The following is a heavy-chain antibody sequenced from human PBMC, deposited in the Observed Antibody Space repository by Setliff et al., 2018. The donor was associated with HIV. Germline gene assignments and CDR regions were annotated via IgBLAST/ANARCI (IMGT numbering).Heavy chain of an antibody. J-gene: IGHJ4*02. Sequence: SETLSLTCTVSGGSINSFYWSWIRQPAGKGLEWIGRIYAIGSTHYNPSLKSRVAMSVDTSKDQFSMKLTSVTAADTAVYYCARESELRRIDSWGQGTLVTVSS. CDR3: ARESELRRIDS. CDR2: IYAIGST. D-gene: IGHD1-1*01. V-gene: IGHV4-4*07. CDR1: GGSINSFY.